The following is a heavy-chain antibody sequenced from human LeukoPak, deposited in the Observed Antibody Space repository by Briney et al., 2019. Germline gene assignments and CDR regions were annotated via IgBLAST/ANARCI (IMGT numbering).Heavy chain of an antibody. CDR1: GFTVSSNY. D-gene: IGHD3-3*01. Sequence: GGSLRLSCAASGFTVSSNYMSWVRQAPGKGLEWVSAIYSGGSTYYADSVKGRFTISRDDSKNTFYLQMNSLRAEDTAVYHCGKEGGLYDSGGYFDYWGQGALVTVSS. V-gene: IGHV3-53*01. CDR3: GKEGGLYDSGGYFDY. J-gene: IGHJ4*02. CDR2: IYSGGST.